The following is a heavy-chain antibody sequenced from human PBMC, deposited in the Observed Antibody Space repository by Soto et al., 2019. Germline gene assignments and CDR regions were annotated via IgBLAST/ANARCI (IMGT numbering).Heavy chain of an antibody. D-gene: IGHD4-17*01. J-gene: IGHJ5*02. CDR1: GGTFSSYA. V-gene: IGHV1-69*13. CDR3: ARAMTTVNWFDP. Sequence: ASVKVSCKASGGTFSSYAISWVRQAPGQGLEWMGGIIPIFGTANYAQKFQGRVTITADESTSTAYMELSSLRSEDTAVYYCARAMTTVNWFDPWGQGTLVTVSS. CDR2: IIPIFGTA.